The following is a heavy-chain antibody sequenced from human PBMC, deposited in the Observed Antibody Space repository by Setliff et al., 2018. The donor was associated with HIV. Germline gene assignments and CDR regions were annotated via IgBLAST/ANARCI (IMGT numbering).Heavy chain of an antibody. V-gene: IGHV1-3*01. D-gene: IGHD2-15*01. CDR3: ARVACSGGSCYSYFQH. CDR2: INAGNGNA. J-gene: IGHJ1*01. Sequence: ASVKVSCKASGYTFTTYALHWVRQAPGQRLEWMGWINAGNGNAKYSQKFQGRVTITRDTSASTAYMELSSLTSEDTAVYYCARVACSGGSCYSYFQHWGQGTQVTVSS. CDR1: GYTFTTYA.